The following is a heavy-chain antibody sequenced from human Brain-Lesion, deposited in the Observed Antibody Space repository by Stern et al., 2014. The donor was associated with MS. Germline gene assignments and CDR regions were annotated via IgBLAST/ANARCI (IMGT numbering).Heavy chain of an antibody. J-gene: IGHJ6*02. V-gene: IGHV1-2*02. Sequence: VQLVESGAEVKKPGASVKVSCKTSGYIFTGYYIHWVRQAPGQGLEWMAWINPNTGGPKYAQKFQGRVTMSRDTSISTAYVELSSLTSDDTAVYYCARDQRGITIFGVVTDYYYLGMDVWGQGTTGTVSS. CDR2: INPNTGGP. CDR3: ARDQRGITIFGVVTDYYYLGMDV. D-gene: IGHD3-3*01. CDR1: GYIFTGYY.